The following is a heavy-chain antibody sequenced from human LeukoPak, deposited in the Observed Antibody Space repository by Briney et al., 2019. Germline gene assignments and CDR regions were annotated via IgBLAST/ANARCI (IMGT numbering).Heavy chain of an antibody. D-gene: IGHD3-10*01. CDR3: ARDYAGSPDY. CDR1: GFTFSTYW. CDR2: INGDGSTT. J-gene: IGHJ4*02. V-gene: IGHV3-74*03. Sequence: GGSLRLSCTASGFTFSTYWINWVRQSPGKGLVWVALINGDGSTTTHADSVKGRFTISRDDAKNTAYLQMNSLRDEDTAVYYCARDYAGSPDYWGQGTLVTVSA.